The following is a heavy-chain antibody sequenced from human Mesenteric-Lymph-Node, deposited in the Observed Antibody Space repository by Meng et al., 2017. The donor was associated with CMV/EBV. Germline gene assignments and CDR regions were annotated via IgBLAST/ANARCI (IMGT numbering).Heavy chain of an antibody. J-gene: IGHJ4*02. CDR1: GFSFRNYG. D-gene: IGHD3-16*01. CDR3: ARDLNWGPRPAIDY. CDR2: IWYDGSNK. V-gene: IGHV3-33*01. Sequence: SGFSFRNYGMHWVRQAPGKGLEWVAVIWYDGSNKYYGDSVKGRFTISKDNSKNTVDLQMNSLRAEDTAVYYCARDLNWGPRPAIDYWGQGTLVTVSS.